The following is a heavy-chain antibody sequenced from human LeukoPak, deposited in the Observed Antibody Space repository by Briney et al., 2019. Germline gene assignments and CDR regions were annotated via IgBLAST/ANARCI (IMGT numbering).Heavy chain of an antibody. J-gene: IGHJ4*02. V-gene: IGHV3-48*03. Sequence: GGSLRLSCAASGFTFSSYDMKWVRQAPGKGLEWVSHISGSGSNICYADSVKGRFTISRDNAKNSLYLQMNSLRAEDTAVYYCARGLRNTILGGDYYWGQGTLVTVSS. CDR1: GFTFSSYD. CDR3: ARGLRNTILGGDYY. CDR2: ISGSGSNI. D-gene: IGHD3-3*01.